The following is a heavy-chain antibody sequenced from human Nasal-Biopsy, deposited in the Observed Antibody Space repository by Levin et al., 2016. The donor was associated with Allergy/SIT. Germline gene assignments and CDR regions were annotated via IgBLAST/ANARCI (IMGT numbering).Heavy chain of an antibody. CDR3: ARDVVDYDDIVFYEPKHAFDF. J-gene: IGHJ3*01. Sequence: ASVKVSCKTSGYTFTSHGISWVRQAPGQGLEWIGWISGSNGDTKHALKFQDRVTMTKDTSTTTAYMELRSLRSDDTAVYFCARDVVDYDDIVFYEPKHAFDFWGQGTMVAVSS. CDR1: GYTFTSHG. CDR2: ISGSNGDT. D-gene: IGHD2-15*01. V-gene: IGHV1-18*01.